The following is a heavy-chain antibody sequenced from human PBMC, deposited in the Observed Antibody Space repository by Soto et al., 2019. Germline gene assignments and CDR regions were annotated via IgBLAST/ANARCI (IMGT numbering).Heavy chain of an antibody. D-gene: IGHD4-17*01. Sequence: PGESLKISCKGSGYSFTSYWIGWVRQMPGKGLEWMGIIYPSDSDTRYSPSFQGQVTISADKSISTAYLQWSSLKASDTAMYYCARRLPRGWYRDYGNDAFDIWGQGTMVTVSS. CDR1: GYSFTSYW. V-gene: IGHV5-51*01. J-gene: IGHJ3*02. CDR2: IYPSDSDT. CDR3: ARRLPRGWYRDYGNDAFDI.